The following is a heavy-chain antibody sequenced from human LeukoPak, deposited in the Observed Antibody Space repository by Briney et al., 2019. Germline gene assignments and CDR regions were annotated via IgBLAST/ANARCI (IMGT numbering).Heavy chain of an antibody. CDR2: ISSSSSTI. CDR3: ARDFHRYCYDCGDYYTTFDI. D-gene: IGHD3-22*01. Sequence: PSETLSLTCTVSGGSISSYYWSWVRQAPGKGLEWVSYISSSSSTIYYADSVKGRFTISRDNAKNSLYLQMNSLRADDTAVYYCARDFHRYCYDCGDYYTTFDIWGQGTMVTVSS. J-gene: IGHJ3*02. V-gene: IGHV3-48*01. CDR1: GGSISSYY.